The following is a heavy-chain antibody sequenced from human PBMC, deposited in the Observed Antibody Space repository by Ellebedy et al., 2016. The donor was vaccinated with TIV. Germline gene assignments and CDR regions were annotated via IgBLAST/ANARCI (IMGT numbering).Heavy chain of an antibody. CDR1: GDSIRSSNHY. CDR2: IYYSGST. D-gene: IGHD3-22*01. Sequence: SETLSLXCTASGDSIRSSNHYWGWIRQPPGRGLDWIATIYYSGSTKYNPSLKSRVTMSVDTSKNQFSLKVSSVTAADTAVYYCARGTDTSGYYSRFDFWGQGTLVTVSS. V-gene: IGHV4-39*07. J-gene: IGHJ4*02. CDR3: ARGTDTSGYYSRFDF.